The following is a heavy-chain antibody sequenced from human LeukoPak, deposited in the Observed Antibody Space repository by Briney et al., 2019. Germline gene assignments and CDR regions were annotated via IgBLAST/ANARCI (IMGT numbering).Heavy chain of an antibody. CDR3: AKSLVYYSNLFDS. V-gene: IGHV3-21*04. CDR2: ISSSSSYI. D-gene: IGHD3-10*01. J-gene: IGHJ4*02. Sequence: PGGSLRLSCAASGFTFSSYTMNWVRQAPGKGLEWVSSISSSSSYIYYADSVKGRFTISRDNSKNSLYLQMNSLGTEDTALYFCAKSLVYYSNLFDSWGQGTLVTVSS. CDR1: GFTFSSYT.